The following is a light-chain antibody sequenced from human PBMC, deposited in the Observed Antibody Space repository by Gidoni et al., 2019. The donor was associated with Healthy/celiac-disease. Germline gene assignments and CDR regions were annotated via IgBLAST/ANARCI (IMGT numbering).Light chain of an antibody. Sequence: EIGLTQSPGTLSLSPGERATLSCRASQRVSSSYLAWYQQKPGQAPRLLIYGASSRATGIPDRFSGSGSGTDFTLTISRLEPEDFAVYYCQQYGSSPQVTFGGGTKVEIK. CDR1: QRVSSSY. V-gene: IGKV3-20*01. CDR3: QQYGSSPQVT. J-gene: IGKJ4*01. CDR2: GAS.